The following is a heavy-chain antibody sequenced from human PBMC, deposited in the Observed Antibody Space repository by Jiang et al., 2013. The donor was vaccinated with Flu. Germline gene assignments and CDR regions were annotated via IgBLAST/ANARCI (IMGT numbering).Heavy chain of an antibody. V-gene: IGHV4-61*01. Sequence: TVSGGSVSSGSYYWYWIRQPPGKGLEWIGYISYTGTTHYNPSLKSRVTISVETSKNQFSLKLSSVSAADTAVYYCARNYGDYVDALDIWGQGTMVSVSS. CDR2: ISYTGTT. CDR3: ARNYGDYVDALDI. J-gene: IGHJ3*02. CDR1: GGSVSSGSYY. D-gene: IGHD4-17*01.